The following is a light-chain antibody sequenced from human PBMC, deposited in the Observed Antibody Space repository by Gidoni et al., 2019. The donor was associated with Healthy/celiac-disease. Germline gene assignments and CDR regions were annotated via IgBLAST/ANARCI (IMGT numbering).Light chain of an antibody. Sequence: DIQMTQSPSPLSASVGERVTITCRASQGISNYLNWYQQKPGKAPKLLIYDASNLETGVPSRFSGSGSGTEFTFTISSLQPEDIATYYCQQYDNRRGFFGQGTRLEIK. J-gene: IGKJ5*01. V-gene: IGKV1-33*01. CDR1: QGISNY. CDR2: DAS. CDR3: QQYDNRRGF.